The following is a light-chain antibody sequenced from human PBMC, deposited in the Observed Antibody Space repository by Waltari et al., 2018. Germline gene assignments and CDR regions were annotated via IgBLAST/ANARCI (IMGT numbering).Light chain of an antibody. Sequence: EIVMTQSPATLSVSPGERPTLSCRASQSVSSNLAWYQQKPGQAPRRLIYGASTRATGIPARVSGSGSGTEFTLTFSSLQSEDFAVYCCQQYNNWPLTSGGGAKVEI. CDR1: QSVSSN. CDR2: GAS. CDR3: QQYNNWPLT. J-gene: IGKJ4*01. V-gene: IGKV3-15*01.